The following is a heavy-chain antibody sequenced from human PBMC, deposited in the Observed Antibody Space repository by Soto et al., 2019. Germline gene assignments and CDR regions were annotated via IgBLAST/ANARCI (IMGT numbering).Heavy chain of an antibody. V-gene: IGHV4-59*01. CDR1: GGSISSYY. CDR3: ARSIVVVPAAIVHYGMDV. D-gene: IGHD2-2*02. J-gene: IGHJ6*02. CDR2: IYYSGST. Sequence: TSETLSLTCTVSGGSISSYYWIWIRQPPGKGLEWIGYIYYSGSTNYNPSLKSRVTISVDTSKNQFSLKLSSVTAADTAVYYCARSIVVVPAAIVHYGMDVWGQGATVTVSS.